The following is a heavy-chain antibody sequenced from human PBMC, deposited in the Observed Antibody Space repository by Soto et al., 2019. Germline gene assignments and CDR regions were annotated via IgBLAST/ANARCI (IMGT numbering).Heavy chain of an antibody. CDR1: GFSFANYW. Sequence: PGESLKVSCKASGFSFANYWIAWGRQLPGKGLEYMGIIYPGDSDTKYSPSFQGQVTISADKSISTAYLQWSSLKASDTAVYYCARHGRGSSGYYYYYGVDVWGQGTTVTVS. CDR3: ARHGRGSSGYYYYYGVDV. CDR2: IYPGDSDT. J-gene: IGHJ6*02. D-gene: IGHD3-22*01. V-gene: IGHV5-51*01.